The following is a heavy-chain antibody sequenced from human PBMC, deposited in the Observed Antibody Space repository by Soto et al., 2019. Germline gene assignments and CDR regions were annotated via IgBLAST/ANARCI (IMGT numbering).Heavy chain of an antibody. Sequence: GASVKVSCKASGFTFTSSAVQWVRQARGQRLEWIGWIVVGSGNTNYAQKFQERVTITRDMSTSTAYMELGSLRSEDTAVYYCAAGDYYDSSGYPWTYGMDVWGQGTTVTVSS. CDR3: AAGDYYDSSGYPWTYGMDV. D-gene: IGHD3-22*01. CDR1: GFTFTSSA. V-gene: IGHV1-58*01. J-gene: IGHJ6*02. CDR2: IVVGSGNT.